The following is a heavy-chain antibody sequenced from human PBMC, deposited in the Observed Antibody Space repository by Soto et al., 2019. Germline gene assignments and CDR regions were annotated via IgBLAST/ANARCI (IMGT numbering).Heavy chain of an antibody. Sequence: GGSLRLSCAASGFTFSTYAMTWVRQAPGKGLEWVSAISGSGGSIYYADSVKGRFTISRDKSKNTLYLQMNSLRAEDTAVYYCAKNWDTTFSSSSHWGQRTLVTVSP. J-gene: IGHJ4*02. CDR2: ISGSGGSI. CDR3: AKNWDTTFSSSSH. CDR1: GFTFSTYA. D-gene: IGHD6-6*01. V-gene: IGHV3-23*01.